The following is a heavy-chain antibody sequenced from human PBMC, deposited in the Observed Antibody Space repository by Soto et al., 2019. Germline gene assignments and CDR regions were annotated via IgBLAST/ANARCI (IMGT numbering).Heavy chain of an antibody. V-gene: IGHV1-3*01. CDR3: ARDHGYSYDDY. Sequence: QVQLVQSGAEVKKPGASVKVSCKASGYTFTSYAMHWVRQAPGQRLEWMGWINAGNGNTKYSKKFQGRVTITRDIYASTAYMELSRLRSEDTAVYYCARDHGYSYDDYWGQGTLVTVSS. CDR1: GYTFTSYA. CDR2: INAGNGNT. D-gene: IGHD5-18*01. J-gene: IGHJ4*02.